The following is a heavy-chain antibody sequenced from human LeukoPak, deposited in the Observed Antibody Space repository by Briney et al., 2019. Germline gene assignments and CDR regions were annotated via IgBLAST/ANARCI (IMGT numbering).Heavy chain of an antibody. V-gene: IGHV4-34*01. J-gene: IGHJ4*02. CDR3: ARGRTGYKQ. CDR2: INHSGST. Sequence: SETLSLTCAAYGGSFSGYYWSWIRQPPGKGLEWIGEINHSGSTNYNPSLKSRVTISVDTSKNQFSLKLSSVTAADTAVYYCARGRTGYKQWGQGTLVTVSS. CDR1: GGSFSGYY. D-gene: IGHD3/OR15-3a*01.